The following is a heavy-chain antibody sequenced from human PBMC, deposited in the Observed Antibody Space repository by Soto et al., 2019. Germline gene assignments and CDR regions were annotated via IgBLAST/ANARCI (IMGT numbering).Heavy chain of an antibody. Sequence: GGSLRLSCAASGLAFSSYTMNWVRQAPGKGLEWVSCISSSSSYIYYADSVKGRFTISRDNAKNSLYLQMNSLRAEDTAVYYCARVASSGWYYYYYMDVWGKGTTVTVSS. J-gene: IGHJ6*03. D-gene: IGHD6-19*01. CDR2: ISSSSSYI. CDR3: ARVASSGWYYYYYMDV. V-gene: IGHV3-21*01. CDR1: GLAFSSYT.